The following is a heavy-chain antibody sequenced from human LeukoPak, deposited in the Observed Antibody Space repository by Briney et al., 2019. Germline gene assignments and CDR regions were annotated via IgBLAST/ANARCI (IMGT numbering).Heavy chain of an antibody. CDR3: AKVATYYYDSSGYDFDY. D-gene: IGHD3-22*01. V-gene: IGHV3-23*01. J-gene: IGHJ4*02. CDR2: ISGSGGST. Sequence: GGSLRLSCAASGFTFSSYAMSWVRQAPGKGLEWVAAISGSGGSTYYADSVKGRFTISRDNSKNTLYLQMNSLRAEDTAVYYCAKVATYYYDSSGYDFDYWGQGTLVTVSS. CDR1: GFTFSSYA.